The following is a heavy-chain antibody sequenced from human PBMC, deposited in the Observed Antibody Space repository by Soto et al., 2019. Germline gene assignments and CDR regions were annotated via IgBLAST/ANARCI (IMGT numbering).Heavy chain of an antibody. CDR3: ARDSTDVLRFLEWRPDAFDI. CDR2: ISAGGGTT. D-gene: IGHD3-3*01. CDR1: GFSFVTYA. J-gene: IGHJ3*02. V-gene: IGHV3-23*01. Sequence: GGSLRLSCAASGFSFVTYAMSWVRQAPGKGLEWVSRISAGGGTTYLADSVRGRFAINRDNFENTLFLQMNSLRAEDTAVYYCARDSTDVLRFLEWRPDAFDIWGQGTMVTVSS.